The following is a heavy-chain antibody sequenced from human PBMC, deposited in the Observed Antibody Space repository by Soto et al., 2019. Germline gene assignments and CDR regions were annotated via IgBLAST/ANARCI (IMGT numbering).Heavy chain of an antibody. CDR1: GYTFTGYY. V-gene: IGHV1-2*02. CDR3: ARDGHCSGGSCYGRDAFDI. J-gene: IGHJ3*02. CDR2: INPNSGGK. D-gene: IGHD2-15*01. Sequence: ASVKVTCKASGYTFTGYYMHCLRQAPGQGLERMGWINPNSGGKNYAQHVQGRVTMTRDMSISTANMDQSSLRSADTAVYYCARDGHCSGGSCYGRDAFDIWGQGTMVTVSS.